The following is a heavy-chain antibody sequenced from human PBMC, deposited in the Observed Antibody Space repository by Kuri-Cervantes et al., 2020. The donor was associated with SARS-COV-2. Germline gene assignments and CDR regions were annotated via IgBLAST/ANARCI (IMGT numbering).Heavy chain of an antibody. CDR3: ARGRIAVEPAAKAFDP. V-gene: IGHV4-34*01. J-gene: IGHJ5*02. D-gene: IGHD2-2*01. CDR2: INHSGST. CDR1: GGSFSGYY. Sequence: GSLRLSCAVYGGSFSGYYWSWIRQPPGKGLEWIGEINHSGSTNYNPSLKSRVTISVDTSKNQFSLKLSSVTAADTAVYYCARGRIAVEPAAKAFDPWGQGTLVTVSS.